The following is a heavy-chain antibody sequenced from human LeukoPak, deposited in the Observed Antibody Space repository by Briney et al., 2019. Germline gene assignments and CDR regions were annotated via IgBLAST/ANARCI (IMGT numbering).Heavy chain of an antibody. CDR2: ISAYNGNT. Sequence: ASVKVSCKASGYTFTSYGISWVRQAPGQGLEWMGWISAYNGNTNYAQKLQGRVTMTTDTSTSTAYMELRSLRSGDTAVYYCARVVVVTAIPRWFDPWGQGTLVTVSS. CDR1: GYTFTSYG. J-gene: IGHJ5*02. V-gene: IGHV1-18*01. D-gene: IGHD2-21*02. CDR3: ARVVVVTAIPRWFDP.